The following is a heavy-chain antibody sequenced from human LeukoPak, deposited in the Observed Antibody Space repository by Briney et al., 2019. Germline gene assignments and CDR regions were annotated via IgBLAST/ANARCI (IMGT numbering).Heavy chain of an antibody. D-gene: IGHD2-15*01. CDR1: GYTFTGYY. V-gene: IGHV1-2*02. CDR3: ATAGYSAWNFDY. CDR2: INPNSGGT. Sequence: ASVKVSCKASGYTFTGYYMHWVRQAPGQGLEWMGWINPNSGGTNYAQKFQGRVTMTRDTSISTASMELSSLRSEDTAVYYCATAGYSAWNFDYWGQGTLVTVSS. J-gene: IGHJ4*02.